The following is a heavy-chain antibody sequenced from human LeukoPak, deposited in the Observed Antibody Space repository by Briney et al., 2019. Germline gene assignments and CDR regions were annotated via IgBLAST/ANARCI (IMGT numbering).Heavy chain of an antibody. CDR3: ARDDGRGGATDY. Sequence: GGSLRLSCAASGFTFSSYWMDWVRQAPGKGLVWVSRIKGDGSSTSYVDSVKGRLTVSRDNAKNTLYLQMNSLRAEETAVYYCARDDGRGGATDYWGQGTLVTVSS. V-gene: IGHV3-74*01. CDR1: GFTFSSYW. D-gene: IGHD1-26*01. J-gene: IGHJ4*02. CDR2: IKGDGSST.